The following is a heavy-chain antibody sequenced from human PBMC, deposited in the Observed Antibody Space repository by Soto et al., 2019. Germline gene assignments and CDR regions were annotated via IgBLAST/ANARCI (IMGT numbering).Heavy chain of an antibody. V-gene: IGHV5-51*01. D-gene: IGHD3-3*01. J-gene: IGHJ4*02. Sequence: GESLKISCKGSGYGFTSYWIGWVRQMPGKGLEWMGIIYPGDSDTRYSPSFQGQVTISADKSISTAYLQWSSLKASDTAMYYCATAYYDFWSGYYPQFDYWGQGTLVTVSS. CDR3: ATAYYDFWSGYYPQFDY. CDR1: GYGFTSYW. CDR2: IYPGDSDT.